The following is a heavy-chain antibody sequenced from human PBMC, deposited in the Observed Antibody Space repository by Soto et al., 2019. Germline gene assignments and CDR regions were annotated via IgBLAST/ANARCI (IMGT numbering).Heavy chain of an antibody. Sequence: EVQLVESGGGLVQPGRSLRLSCAASGFTFDDYAMHWVRQVPGKGLEWVSGINWNSGSIGYGDSVKGRFAISRDNAKNSLHLQMNSLSAEDTAFYYCVKDESINGYSGLFRHWGQGTLVTVSS. CDR1: GFTFDDYA. V-gene: IGHV3-9*01. CDR3: VKDESINGYSGLFRH. J-gene: IGHJ1*01. CDR2: INWNSGSI. D-gene: IGHD1-26*01.